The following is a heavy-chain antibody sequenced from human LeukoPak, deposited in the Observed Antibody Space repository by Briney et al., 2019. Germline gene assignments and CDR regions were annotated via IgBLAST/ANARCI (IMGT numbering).Heavy chain of an antibody. J-gene: IGHJ4*02. CDR3: ARSTEQWLAFDY. D-gene: IGHD6-19*01. V-gene: IGHV3-66*01. CDR2: IYSGGST. Sequence: GGSLRLSCAASGSTVSSNYMSWVRQAPGKGLEWVSVIYSGGSTYYADSVKGRFTISRDNSKNTLYLQMNSLRAEDTAVYYCARSTEQWLAFDYWGQGTLVTVSS. CDR1: GSTVSSNY.